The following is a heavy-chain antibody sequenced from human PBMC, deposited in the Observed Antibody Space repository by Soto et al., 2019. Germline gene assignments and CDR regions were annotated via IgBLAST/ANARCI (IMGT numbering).Heavy chain of an antibody. CDR3: ARFVGQTYYYYGMDV. Sequence: ASVKVSCKASGYTFTSYGISWVRQAPGQGLEWMGWISAYKGNTNYAQKLQGRVTMTTDTSTSTAYMELRSLRSDDTAVYYCARFVGQTYYYYGMDVWGQGTTVTVSS. V-gene: IGHV1-18*01. CDR1: GYTFTSYG. J-gene: IGHJ6*02. D-gene: IGHD2-15*01. CDR2: ISAYKGNT.